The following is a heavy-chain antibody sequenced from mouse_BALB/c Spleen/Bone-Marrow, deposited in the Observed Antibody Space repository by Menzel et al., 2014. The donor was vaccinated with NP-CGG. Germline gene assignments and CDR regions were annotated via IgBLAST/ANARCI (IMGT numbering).Heavy chain of an antibody. J-gene: IGHJ3*01. Sequence: LQQSGSELVRPGASVKLSCKASGYTFTSYWMHWVKQRPGQGLEWIGNIYPGSGSTNYDEKFKSKATLTVDTSSSTAYMQLSSLTSEDPAVYYCTSYGAWFAYWGQGTLVTVSA. D-gene: IGHD1-1*01. CDR2: IYPGSGST. CDR3: TSYGAWFAY. CDR1: GYTFTSYW. V-gene: IGHV1S22*01.